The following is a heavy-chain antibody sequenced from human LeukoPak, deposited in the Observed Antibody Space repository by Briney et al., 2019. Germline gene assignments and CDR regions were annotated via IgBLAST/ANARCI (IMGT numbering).Heavy chain of an antibody. Sequence: SETLSLTCAVYGGSFSGYYWSWIRQPPGKGLEWIGEINHSGSTNYNPSLKSRVTISVDTSKNQFSLKLSSVTAADTPVYYCARGPSLYYFDYWGQGTLVTVSS. CDR1: GGSFSGYY. CDR3: ARGPSLYYFDY. V-gene: IGHV4-34*01. CDR2: INHSGST. J-gene: IGHJ4*02.